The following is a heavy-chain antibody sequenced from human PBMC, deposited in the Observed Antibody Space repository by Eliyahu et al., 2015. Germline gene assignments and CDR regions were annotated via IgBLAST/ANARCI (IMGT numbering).Heavy chain of an antibody. CDR2: INQDGSEK. Sequence: EVQLVESGGGLVQPGGSLRLSCAASGFTFSTYWMSWVRQAPGKGLEWVANINQDGSEKYYVDSVKGRFTISRDNAKNSLYLQMNSLRGEDTAVYYCARGLAVAGTGYWGQGTLVTVSS. CDR1: GFTFSTYW. V-gene: IGHV3-7*01. D-gene: IGHD6-19*01. J-gene: IGHJ4*02. CDR3: ARGLAVAGTGY.